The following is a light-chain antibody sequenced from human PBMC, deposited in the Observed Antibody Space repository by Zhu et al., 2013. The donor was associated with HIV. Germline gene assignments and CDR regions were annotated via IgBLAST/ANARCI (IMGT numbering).Light chain of an antibody. J-gene: IGKJ1*01. CDR3: QQYHSIPWT. Sequence: DIQMTQSPSTLSASVGDRVTITCRASQSIRSWLAWYQQKPGKAPKLLIFKASSLQSGVPSRFSGSGSGTEFTLTISSLQAEDVAVYHCQQYHSIPWTFGQGTKVEIK. V-gene: IGKV1-5*03. CDR1: QSIRSW. CDR2: KAS.